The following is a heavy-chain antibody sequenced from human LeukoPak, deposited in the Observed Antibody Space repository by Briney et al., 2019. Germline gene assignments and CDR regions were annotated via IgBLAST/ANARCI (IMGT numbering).Heavy chain of an antibody. D-gene: IGHD1-26*01. CDR1: GFTFSSYS. CDR3: AKNGVGATWGNYFDY. CDR2: ISSSSSYI. V-gene: IGHV3-21*04. J-gene: IGHJ4*02. Sequence: GGSLRLSCAASGFTFSSYSMNWVRQAPGKGLEWVSSISSSSSYIYYADSVKGRFTISRDNSKNMLYLQMNSLRAEDTAVYYCAKNGVGATWGNYFDYWGQGTLVTVSS.